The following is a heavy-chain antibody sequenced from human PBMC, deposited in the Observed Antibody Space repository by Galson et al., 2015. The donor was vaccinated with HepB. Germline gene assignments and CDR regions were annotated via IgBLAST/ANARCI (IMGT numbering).Heavy chain of an antibody. V-gene: IGHV1-69*10. CDR1: GGTFSSYT. CDR3: ARTVAAPYWYFDL. Sequence: SVKVSCKASGGTFSSYTISWVRQAPGQGLEWMGGIIPILGIANYAQKFQGRVTITADESTSTAYMELSSLRSEDTAVYYCARTVAAPYWYFDLWGRGTLVTVSS. J-gene: IGHJ2*01. D-gene: IGHD6-19*01. CDR2: IIPILGIA.